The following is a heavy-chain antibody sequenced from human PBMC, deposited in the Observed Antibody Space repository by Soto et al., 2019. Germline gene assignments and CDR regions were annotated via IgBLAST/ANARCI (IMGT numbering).Heavy chain of an antibody. CDR1: GFTFKNYD. Sequence: EVQLFESGGGLVQPGGSLRLSCVASGFTFKNYDMRWVRQAPGKGLEWVSGISGSGAITYYADSVRGRFTISRDNPKNTLYLQLNSLGAEDTAIYYCAKDRQFRSYYESAGHYNNWGQGTLVTVSS. CDR2: ISGSGAIT. V-gene: IGHV3-23*01. J-gene: IGHJ4*02. D-gene: IGHD3-9*01. CDR3: AKDRQFRSYYESAGHYNN.